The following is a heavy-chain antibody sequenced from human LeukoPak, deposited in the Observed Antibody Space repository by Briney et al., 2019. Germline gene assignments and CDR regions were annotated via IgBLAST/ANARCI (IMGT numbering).Heavy chain of an antibody. CDR1: GYTFTSCD. V-gene: IGHV1-8*01. CDR2: MNPNSGNK. D-gene: IGHD3-3*01. J-gene: IGHJ4*02. Sequence: ASVKVSRKGSGYTFTSCDINWVRQATGQGLELMGWMNPNSGNKGYGQSFQVRITMTRDISIDTAYMELSNLTAEDTAIYYCTRGSSGRRDNWGQGTLVTVS. CDR3: TRGSSGRRDN.